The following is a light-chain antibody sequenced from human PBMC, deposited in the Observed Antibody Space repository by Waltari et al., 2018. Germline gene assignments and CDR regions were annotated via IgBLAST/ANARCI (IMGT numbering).Light chain of an antibody. CDR2: GAS. J-gene: IGKJ2*01. CDR3: LQYNNWPYT. CDR1: QNIGTS. Sequence: EIEMTQSPASLSVSPGETAILTCRASQNIGTSLSWFQLRPVRAPRHPIYGASTRATGIPARFSASGSGTEFSLTISSLQSDDFAVYYCLQYNNWPYTFGQGTRLEIK. V-gene: IGKV3-15*01.